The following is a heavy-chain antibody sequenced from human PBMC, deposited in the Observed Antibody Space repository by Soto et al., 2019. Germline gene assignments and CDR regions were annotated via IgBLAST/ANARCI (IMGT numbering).Heavy chain of an antibody. CDR3: AREYSSSSGNYGMDV. Sequence: SETLSLTCVVSGGSVSRDGYYLSWIRQPPGKGLEWIGYIHHTGSTYYNPSLKSRVTISVDTSKNQFSLKLSSVTAADTAVYYCAREYSSSSGNYGMDVWGQGTTVTVSS. CDR2: IHHTGST. D-gene: IGHD6-6*01. V-gene: IGHV4-31*11. J-gene: IGHJ6*02. CDR1: GGSVSRDGYY.